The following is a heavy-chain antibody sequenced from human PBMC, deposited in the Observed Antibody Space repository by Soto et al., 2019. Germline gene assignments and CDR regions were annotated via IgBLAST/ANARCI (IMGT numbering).Heavy chain of an antibody. Sequence: EVQLLESGGGLVQPGGSLRLSCAASGFTFSNYAMSWVRQAPGKGLEWVSTISGSGADTYYADSVKGRFTISRDNSENTLSLQLHSPRAEDTAIYYCASYFDDTSGYNYIGLRHFDSWGQGTLVTVSS. CDR1: GFTFSNYA. J-gene: IGHJ4*02. CDR2: ISGSGADT. D-gene: IGHD3-22*01. CDR3: ASYFDDTSGYNYIGLRHFDS. V-gene: IGHV3-23*01.